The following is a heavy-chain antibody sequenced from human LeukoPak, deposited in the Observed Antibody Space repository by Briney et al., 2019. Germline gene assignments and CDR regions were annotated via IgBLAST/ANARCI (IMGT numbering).Heavy chain of an antibody. Sequence: PGGSLRLSCAASGFTFSSYWIHWLRQPHGKGLVWVSRISGDGSNTNYADYVKGRFTISTDNAKNTLYLQMDSLRAEATAVYYCASAVADTRNAFDIWGRGTTVTVSS. D-gene: IGHD6-19*01. J-gene: IGHJ3*02. CDR1: GFTFSSYW. V-gene: IGHV3-74*01. CDR3: ASAVADTRNAFDI. CDR2: ISGDGSNT.